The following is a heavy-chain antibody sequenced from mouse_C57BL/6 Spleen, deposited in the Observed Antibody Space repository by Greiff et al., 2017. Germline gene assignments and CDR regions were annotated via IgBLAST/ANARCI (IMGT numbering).Heavy chain of an antibody. CDR3: ARRTDGYYPGAMDY. CDR2: IDPSDSYT. V-gene: IGHV1-59*01. D-gene: IGHD2-3*01. Sequence: VQLQQSGAELVRPGTSVKLSCKASGYTFTSYWMHWVKQRPGQGLEWIGVIDPSDSYTNYNQKFKGKATLTVDTSSSTAYMQLSSLTAEDSAVYDCARRTDGYYPGAMDYWGQGTSVTVSS. CDR1: GYTFTSYW. J-gene: IGHJ4*01.